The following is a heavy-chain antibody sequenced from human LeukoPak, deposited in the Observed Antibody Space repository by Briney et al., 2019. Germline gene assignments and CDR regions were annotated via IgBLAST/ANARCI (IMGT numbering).Heavy chain of an antibody. D-gene: IGHD6-19*01. CDR2: TSSSGGTT. Sequence: GGSLRLSCAASGFTFSNYAMSWVRLAPGKGLEWVSGTSSSGGTTYYADSVKGRFTISRDNSKDTLYLQMNSLRAEDTALYYCAKDTGQWPVRTFDYWGQGTLVTVSS. CDR3: AKDTGQWPVRTFDY. J-gene: IGHJ4*02. V-gene: IGHV3-23*01. CDR1: GFTFSNYA.